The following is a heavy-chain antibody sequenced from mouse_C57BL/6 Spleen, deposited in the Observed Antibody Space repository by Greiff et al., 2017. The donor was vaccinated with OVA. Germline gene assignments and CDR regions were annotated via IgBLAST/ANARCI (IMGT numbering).Heavy chain of an antibody. Sequence: EVQLVESGGGLVQPGGSLSLSCAASGFTFTDYYMSWVRQPPGKALEWLGFIRNKANGYTTEYSASVKGRFTISRDNSQSILCLQMNALRAEDSATYYCARPKDYYGGNYFDYWGQGTTLTVSS. D-gene: IGHD1-1*01. CDR2: IRNKANGYTT. CDR1: GFTFTDYY. CDR3: ARPKDYYGGNYFDY. V-gene: IGHV7-3*01. J-gene: IGHJ2*01.